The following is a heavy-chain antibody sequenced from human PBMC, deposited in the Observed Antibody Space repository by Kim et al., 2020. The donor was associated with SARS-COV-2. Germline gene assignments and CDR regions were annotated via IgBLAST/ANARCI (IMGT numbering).Heavy chain of an antibody. CDR2: INHSGST. Sequence: GSLSLTCAVYGGSFSGYYWSWIRQPPGKGLEWIGEINHSGSTNYNPSLKSRVTISVDTSKNQFSLKLSSVTAADTAVYYCARGYRIAAAVNNWFDPWG. J-gene: IGHJ5*02. D-gene: IGHD6-13*01. CDR3: ARGYRIAAAVNNWFDP. V-gene: IGHV4-34*01. CDR1: GGSFSGYY.